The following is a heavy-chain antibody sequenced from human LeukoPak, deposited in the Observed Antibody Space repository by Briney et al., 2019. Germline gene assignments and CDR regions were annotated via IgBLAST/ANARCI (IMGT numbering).Heavy chain of an antibody. CDR2: IKQDGSEK. D-gene: IGHD2-15*01. Sequence: GGSLRLSCAASGLTVNSNYMSWVRQAPGKGLEWVANIKQDGSEKYYVDSVKGRFTISRDNAKNSLYLQMNSLRAEDTAVYYCARDCGGSCYCGWGQGTLVTVSS. CDR1: GLTVNSNY. V-gene: IGHV3-7*01. J-gene: IGHJ4*02. CDR3: ARDCGGSCYCG.